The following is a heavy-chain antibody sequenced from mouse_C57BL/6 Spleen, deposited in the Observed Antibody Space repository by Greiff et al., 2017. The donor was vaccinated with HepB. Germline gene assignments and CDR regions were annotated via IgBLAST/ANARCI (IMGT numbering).Heavy chain of an antibody. CDR1: GYTFTSYW. D-gene: IGHD2-5*01. CDR3: ARGDYSNFFDY. V-gene: IGHV1-52*01. J-gene: IGHJ2*01. CDR2: IDPSDSET. Sequence: QVQLKESGAELVRPGSSVKLSCKASGYTFTSYWMHWVKQRPIQGLEWIGNIDPSDSETHYNQKFKDKATLTVDKSSSTAYMQLSSLTSEDSAVYYCARGDYSNFFDYWGQGTTLTVSS.